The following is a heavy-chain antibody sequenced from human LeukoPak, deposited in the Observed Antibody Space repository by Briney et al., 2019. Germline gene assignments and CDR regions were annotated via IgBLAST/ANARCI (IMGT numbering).Heavy chain of an antibody. CDR1: GVTLSSNW. V-gene: IGHV3-7*05. CDR3: AVYNWNSRRDLYY. CDR2: IKQDGSEK. D-gene: IGHD1-7*01. Sequence: PGGSLRLSCAASGVTLSSNWMSWVRQAPGKGLEWVANIKQDGSEKYYVGSVKGRFTISRDNAKNSLYLQMNSLRAEDTAVYYCAVYNWNSRRDLYYWGQGTLVTVSS. J-gene: IGHJ4*02.